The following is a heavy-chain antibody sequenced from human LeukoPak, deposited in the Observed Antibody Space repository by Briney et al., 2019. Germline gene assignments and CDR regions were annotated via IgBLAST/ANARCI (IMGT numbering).Heavy chain of an antibody. D-gene: IGHD2-2*01. Sequence: GSLRLSCAASGFTFSSYSMNWVRQAPGKGLEWVSSISSSSSYIYYADSVKGRFTISRDNAKNSLYLQMNSLRAEDTAVYYCARGPDIVVVPAAIDSGWFDPWGQGILVTVSS. J-gene: IGHJ5*02. V-gene: IGHV3-21*01. CDR2: ISSSSSYI. CDR1: GFTFSSYS. CDR3: ARGPDIVVVPAAIDSGWFDP.